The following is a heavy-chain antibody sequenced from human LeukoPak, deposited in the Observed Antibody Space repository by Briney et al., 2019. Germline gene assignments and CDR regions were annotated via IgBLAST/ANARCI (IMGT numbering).Heavy chain of an antibody. V-gene: IGHV4-38-2*02. CDR3: ARCGTRDNCCHPSVDT. Sequence: SETLSLTCTVSGYSLSSGFYWGWIRQAPGKGLEWIATMFHSGSTYYNPSLESRVTISMHTSKVQFSLRLISVTAADTTLYYCARCGTRDNCCHPSVDTWGEGTPVTVSS. D-gene: IGHD1-1*01. CDR1: GYSLSSGFY. J-gene: IGHJ5*02. CDR2: MFHSGST.